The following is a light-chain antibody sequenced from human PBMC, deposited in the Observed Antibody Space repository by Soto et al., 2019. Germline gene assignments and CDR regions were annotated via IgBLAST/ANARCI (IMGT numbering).Light chain of an antibody. CDR2: GGF. V-gene: IGKV3-20*01. CDR1: QGVTSNH. J-gene: IGKJ2*01. CDR3: QHYDGSPRT. Sequence: ENVLTQSPGTVSLSPGESATLSCRPSQGVTSNHLAWYQQKPGQAPRLLIYGGFNRATGIQDRFSGSGSGTDFTLTITRLEPEDAAVYFCQHYDGSPRTFGQGTKIEIK.